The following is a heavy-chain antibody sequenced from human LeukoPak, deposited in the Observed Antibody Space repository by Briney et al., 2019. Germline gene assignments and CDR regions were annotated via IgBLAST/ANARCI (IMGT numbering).Heavy chain of an antibody. J-gene: IGHJ4*02. D-gene: IGHD5/OR15-5a*01. CDR1: GGSISTTHYH. V-gene: IGHV4-39*01. CDR3: ARLLRVPSTEDAY. Sequence: PSETLSLTCTVSGGSISTTHYHWAWVRQPPGKGLEWIGSIYYGGTTYYKPSLKRRLTLSVDTTNNQFSLSLRSVTAADTAVYYCARLLRVPSTEDAYWGQGALVTVSS. CDR2: IYYGGTT.